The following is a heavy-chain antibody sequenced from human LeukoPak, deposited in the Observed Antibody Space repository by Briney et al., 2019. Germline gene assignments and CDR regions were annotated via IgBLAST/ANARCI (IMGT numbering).Heavy chain of an antibody. Sequence: SVKVSCKASGGTFSSYAISWVRQAPGQGLEWMGGIIPIFGTANYAQKFQGRVTITTDESTSTAYMELSSLRSEGTAVYYCARVAGVVPAAMANWFDPWGQGTLVTVSS. V-gene: IGHV1-69*05. CDR3: ARVAGVVPAAMANWFDP. D-gene: IGHD2-2*01. CDR2: IIPIFGTA. CDR1: GGTFSSYA. J-gene: IGHJ5*02.